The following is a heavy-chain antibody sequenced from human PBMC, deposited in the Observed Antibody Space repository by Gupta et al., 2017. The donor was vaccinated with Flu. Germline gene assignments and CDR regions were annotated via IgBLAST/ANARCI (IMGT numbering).Heavy chain of an antibody. D-gene: IGHD1-26*01. CDR2: SSGSSGST. CDR3: AKSHDSGTTSNGMDV. J-gene: IGHJ6*02. V-gene: IGHV3-23*01. CDR1: GISISSYT. Sequence: EVQLLETGGGLVQPGGSLRLSCEASGISISSYTMSWVRQAPGKGMDWVSRSSGSSGSTYYADSVKGRFAISRDNSKNTVYLKMNYLRVEDTAVYFCAKSHDSGTTSNGMDVWGQGTMVTVSS.